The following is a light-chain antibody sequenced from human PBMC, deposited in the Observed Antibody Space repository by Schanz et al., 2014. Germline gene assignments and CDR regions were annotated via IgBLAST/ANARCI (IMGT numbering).Light chain of an antibody. CDR2: DVS. J-gene: IGLJ3*02. CDR1: SSDVGGYKY. Sequence: QSALTQPRSVSGSPGQSVTISCTGTSSDVGGYKYVSWYQQHPGKAPKLMIYDVSNRPSGVSNRFSGSKSGNTASLTISGLQAEDEADYYCNSFTSSHTHVFGGGTKLTVL. V-gene: IGLV2-14*03. CDR3: NSFTSSHTHV.